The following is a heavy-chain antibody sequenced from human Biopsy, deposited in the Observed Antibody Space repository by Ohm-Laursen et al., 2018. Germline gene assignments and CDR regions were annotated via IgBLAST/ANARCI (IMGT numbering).Heavy chain of an antibody. CDR1: GVSINGGRYY. V-gene: IGHV4-31*03. J-gene: IGHJ4*02. D-gene: IGHD5-12*01. Sequence: TLSLTCTVSGVSINGGRYYWNWIRHHPGKGLEWIGNIFYSANTYYNPSLKSRVTISVDTSKNQFSRKLGSVTGADTAVYYCARLGSGDYFPTFFDFWGQGALVTVSS. CDR3: ARLGSGDYFPTFFDF. CDR2: IFYSANT.